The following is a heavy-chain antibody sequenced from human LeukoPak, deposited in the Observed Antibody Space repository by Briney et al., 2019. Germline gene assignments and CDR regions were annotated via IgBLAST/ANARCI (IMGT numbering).Heavy chain of an antibody. D-gene: IGHD3-22*01. Sequence: EGSLRLSCAASGFTFSSYSMNWVRQAPGKGLEWVSSISSSSSYIYYADSVKGRFTISRDNSRNTLYLQMNSLRAEDTAVYYCAKADMDYYDSSGYCHYWGQGTLVTVSS. CDR1: GFTFSSYS. V-gene: IGHV3-21*01. CDR3: AKADMDYYDSSGYCHY. J-gene: IGHJ4*02. CDR2: ISSSSSYI.